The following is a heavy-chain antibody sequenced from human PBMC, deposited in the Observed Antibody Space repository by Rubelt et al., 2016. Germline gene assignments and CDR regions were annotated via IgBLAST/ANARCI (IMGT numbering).Heavy chain of an antibody. CDR3: ARNAEGYDL. J-gene: IGHJ2*01. V-gene: IGHV3-21*02. CDR1: GFSFSSYS. Sequence: EVQLVESGGGLVKPGGSLRLSCAASGFSFSSYSMNWVRQAPGKGLEWVSSISTTSTYIYYTASVKVRFTISRDNPKNTLYLQKNSLRAEGTGLYYCARNAEGYDLWGRGTLVTVSS. CDR2: ISTTSTYI. D-gene: IGHD5-24*01.